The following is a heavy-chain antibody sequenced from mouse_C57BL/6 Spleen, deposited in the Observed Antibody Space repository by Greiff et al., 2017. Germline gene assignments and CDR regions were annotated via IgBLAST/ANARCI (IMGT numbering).Heavy chain of an antibody. CDR1: GYTFTSYW. D-gene: IGHD4-1*01. CDR2: IDPSDSYT. CDR3: ARSWDRFAY. V-gene: IGHV1-59*01. Sequence: VQLQQPGAELVRPGTSVKLSCKASGYTFTSYWMHWVKQRPGQGLEWIGVIDPSDSYTNYNQKFKGKATLTVDTSSSTAYMQLSSLTSEDSAVYYCARSWDRFAYWGQGTLVTVSA. J-gene: IGHJ3*01.